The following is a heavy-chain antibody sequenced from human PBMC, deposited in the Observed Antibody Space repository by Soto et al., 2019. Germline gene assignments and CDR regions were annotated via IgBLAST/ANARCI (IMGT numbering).Heavy chain of an antibody. CDR2: IYWNDDK. J-gene: IGHJ4*02. Sequence: QITLKESGPTLVKPTQTLTLTCTFSGFSLSTSGVGVGWIRQPPGKALEWLALIYWNDDKRYSPSLKSRLTITKDTSKKQVVLTMTNMDPVDTATYYCAHRRGDFWSGYKDFDYWGQGTLVTVSS. V-gene: IGHV2-5*01. CDR1: GFSLSTSGVG. CDR3: AHRRGDFWSGYKDFDY. D-gene: IGHD3-3*01.